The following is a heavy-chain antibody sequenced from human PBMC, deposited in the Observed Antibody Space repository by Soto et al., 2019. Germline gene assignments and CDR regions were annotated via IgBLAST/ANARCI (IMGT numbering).Heavy chain of an antibody. V-gene: IGHV3-33*01. CDR3: ARDRGYSYGYYYYYYYGMDV. CDR1: GFTFSSYG. CDR2: IWYDGSNK. J-gene: IGHJ6*02. Sequence: GGSLRLSCAASGFTFSSYGMHRVRQAPGKGLEWVAVIWYDGSNKYYADSVKGRFTISRDNSKNTLYLQMNSLRAEDTAVYYCARDRGYSYGYYYYYYYGMDVWGQGTTVTVSS. D-gene: IGHD5-18*01.